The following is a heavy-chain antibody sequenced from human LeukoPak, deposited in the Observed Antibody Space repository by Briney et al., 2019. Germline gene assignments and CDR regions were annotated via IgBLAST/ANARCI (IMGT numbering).Heavy chain of an antibody. V-gene: IGHV7-4-1*02. CDR3: AKNGLGAVVKTD. D-gene: IGHD3-22*01. Sequence: ASVKVSCKASGGTFSSYAINWVRQAPGQGLEWMGWINTNTGNPTYAQGFIGRFVFSWDTSVSTAYLEISSLKAEDSAVYYCAKNGLGAVVKTDWGQGTLVTVSS. CDR2: INTNTGNP. J-gene: IGHJ4*02. CDR1: GGTFSSYA.